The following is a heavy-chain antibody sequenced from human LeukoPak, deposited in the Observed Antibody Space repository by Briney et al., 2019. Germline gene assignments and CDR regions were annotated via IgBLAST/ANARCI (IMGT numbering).Heavy chain of an antibody. CDR2: INPNNGGT. CDR3: ARVGDGLNDAFGI. CDR1: GYTSTGYF. D-gene: IGHD5-24*01. Sequence: WASVKVSCKASGYTSTGYFMNWVRQAPGQGLEWMGRINPNNGGTNYAQNFQVRVTMTRDTSISSAYMELSSLRSEDTAVYYCARVGDGLNDAFGIWDQGTMVTVSS. V-gene: IGHV1-2*06. J-gene: IGHJ3*02.